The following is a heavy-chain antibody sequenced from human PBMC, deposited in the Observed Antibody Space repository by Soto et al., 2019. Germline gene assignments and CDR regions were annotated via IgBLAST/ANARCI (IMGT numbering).Heavy chain of an antibody. J-gene: IGHJ6*02. Sequence: SVKVSCKASGGTFSSYAISWVRQAPGQGLEWMGGIIPIFGTANYAQKFQGRVTITADESTSTAYMELSSLRSEDTAVYYCARDRKVGDYYYYYGMEVWGQGTTVTVSS. CDR1: GGTFSSYA. D-gene: IGHD1-26*01. V-gene: IGHV1-69*13. CDR3: ARDRKVGDYYYYYGMEV. CDR2: IIPIFGTA.